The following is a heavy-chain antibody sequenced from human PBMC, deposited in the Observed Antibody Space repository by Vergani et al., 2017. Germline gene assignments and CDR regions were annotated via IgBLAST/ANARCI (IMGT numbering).Heavy chain of an antibody. J-gene: IGHJ4*02. Sequence: EVQLVESGGGLVKPGGSLRLSCAASGFTFSNAWMSWVRPAPGKGLEWVGRIKSKTDGGTTDYAAPVKGRFTIARDDSKNTLYLQMNSLKTEDTAVYYWSTDTYYYGSGSGTFDYWGQGTLVTVSS. V-gene: IGHV3-15*01. CDR2: IKSKTDGGTT. CDR3: STDTYYYGSGSGTFDY. D-gene: IGHD3-10*01. CDR1: GFTFSNAW.